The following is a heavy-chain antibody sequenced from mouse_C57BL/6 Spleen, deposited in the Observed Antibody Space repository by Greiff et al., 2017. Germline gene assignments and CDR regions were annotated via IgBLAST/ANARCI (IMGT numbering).Heavy chain of an antibody. D-gene: IGHD2-4*01. V-gene: IGHV1-64*01. CDR1: GYTFTSYW. CDR2: IHPNSGST. J-gene: IGHJ2*01. CDR3: ARRYDYGGGFDY. Sequence: QVQLKQPGAELVKPGASVKLSCKASGYTFTSYWMHWVKQRPGQGLEWIGMIHPNSGSTNYNEKFKSKATLTVDKSSSTAYMQLSSLTSEDSAVYYCARRYDYGGGFDYWGQGTTLTVSS.